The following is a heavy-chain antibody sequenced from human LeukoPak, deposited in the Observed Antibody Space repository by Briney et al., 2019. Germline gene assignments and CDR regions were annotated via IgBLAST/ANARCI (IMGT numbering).Heavy chain of an antibody. CDR2: IIPIFGTA. V-gene: IGHV1-69*06. Sequence: SVKVSCKASGGTFSSYAISWVRQAPGQGLEWMGGIIPIFGTANYAQKFQGRVTITADKSTSTAYMELSSLRSEDTAVYYCARDVSDCSGGSCYSYFDYWGQGSLVTVSS. CDR3: ARDVSDCSGGSCYSYFDY. D-gene: IGHD2-15*01. J-gene: IGHJ4*02. CDR1: GGTFSSYA.